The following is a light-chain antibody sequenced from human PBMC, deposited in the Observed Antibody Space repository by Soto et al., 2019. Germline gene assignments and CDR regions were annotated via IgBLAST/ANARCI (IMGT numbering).Light chain of an antibody. CDR2: EVS. J-gene: IGLJ3*02. Sequence: HSALTQPASVSGSPGQSITISCTGTSSDVGGYNYVSWYQQHPGKAPKLMIYEVSNRPSGVSNRFSGSKSGNTASLTISGVQAEDEADYYCSSYTSSSNWVFGGGTKLTVL. V-gene: IGLV2-14*01. CDR3: SSYTSSSNWV. CDR1: SSDVGGYNY.